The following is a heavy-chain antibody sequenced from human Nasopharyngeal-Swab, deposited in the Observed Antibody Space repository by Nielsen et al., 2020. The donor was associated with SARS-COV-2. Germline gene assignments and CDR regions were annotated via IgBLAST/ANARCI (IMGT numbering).Heavy chain of an antibody. J-gene: IGHJ6*03. CDR2: VSHSGSI. CDR1: GGSVSSNDW. Sequence: GSLRLSCAVSGGSVSSNDWWTWVRQSPGKGLEWIGEVSHSGSINYNPSLKRRVTLSMDKSKRPFSLRLTSVSAADTAVYFCARGDLVVVPSPILGLGPFFYYFYLDVWGKGTTVIVSS. D-gene: IGHD2-2*01. CDR3: ARGDLVVVPSPILGLGPFFYYFYLDV. V-gene: IGHV4-4*01.